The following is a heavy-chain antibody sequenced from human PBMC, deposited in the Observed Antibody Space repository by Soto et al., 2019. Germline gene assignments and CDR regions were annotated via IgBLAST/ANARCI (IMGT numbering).Heavy chain of an antibody. CDR1: GGSISSSSYY. J-gene: IGHJ6*02. CDR2: IYYSGST. Sequence: SATLSLTCTVSGGSISSSSYYWGWIRQPPGKGLEWIGSIYYSGSTYYNPSLKSRVTISVDTSKNQFSLKLSSVTAADTAVYYCARHKXSYGDYSFGYYYYGMDVWGQGTTVTVSS. D-gene: IGHD4-17*01. CDR3: ARHKXSYGDYSFGYYYYGMDV. V-gene: IGHV4-39*01.